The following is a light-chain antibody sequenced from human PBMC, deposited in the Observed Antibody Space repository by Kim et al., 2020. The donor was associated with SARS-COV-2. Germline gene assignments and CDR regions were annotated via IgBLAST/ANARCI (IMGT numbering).Light chain of an antibody. V-gene: IGLV3-1*01. J-gene: IGLJ2*01. CDR3: QAWDSSTVV. CDR2: QDS. CDR1: KLGDKY. Sequence: VSPGQTAIITCSGDKLGDKYACWYQQKPGQSPVLVIYQDSKRPSGIPERFSGSNSGNTATLTISGTQAMDEADYYCQAWDSSTVVFGGGTQLTVL.